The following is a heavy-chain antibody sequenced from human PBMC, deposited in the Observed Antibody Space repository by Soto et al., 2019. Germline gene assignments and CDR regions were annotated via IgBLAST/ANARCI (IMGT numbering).Heavy chain of an antibody. CDR2: FSRTDNTV. CDR3: ARETNSSHQNFDY. CDR1: GFMFSDYA. Sequence: EVHLVESGGGLVQPGGSLRLSCAASGFMFSDYAMDWVRQAPGKGLEWVSYFSRTDNTVQYADSVKGRFIISRDNEANSPYLQVHSLTAEDKAIYYCARETNSSHQNFDYWGEGTLVTVSS. D-gene: IGHD5-18*01. V-gene: IGHV3-48*03. J-gene: IGHJ4*02.